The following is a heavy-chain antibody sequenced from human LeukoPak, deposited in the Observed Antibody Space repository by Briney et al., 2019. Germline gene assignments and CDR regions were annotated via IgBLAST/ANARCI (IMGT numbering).Heavy chain of an antibody. J-gene: IGHJ6*03. CDR3: VRVGYSYVINDWSRTGLGAYPTKYYYHMDV. CDR1: GGSFSDYY. CDR2: IDPSGST. D-gene: IGHD5-18*01. V-gene: IGHV4-34*01. Sequence: PSETLSLTCAVYGGSFSDYYWGWLRQPPGKGLEWLGEIDPSGSTNYSPSLKSRVPISVDTSKNQFSLKLSSVAAADTAVYFCVRVGYSYVINDWSRTGLGAYPTKYYYHMDVWDKGATVTVSS.